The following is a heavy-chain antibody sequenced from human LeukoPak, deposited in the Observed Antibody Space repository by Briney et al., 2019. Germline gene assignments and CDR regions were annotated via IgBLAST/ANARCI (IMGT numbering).Heavy chain of an antibody. CDR1: GFTSGNYW. V-gene: IGHV3-74*01. J-gene: IGHJ6*03. D-gene: IGHD3-3*01. CDR3: ARGMLSSAGYHWYYYMDV. Sequence: GGSLRLSCVASGFTSGNYWMRWVRQAPGKGPEWVSRIDDDGTDTHYAVSVKGRFTISRDNAKNTLYLQMNSLRGEDTAVYYCARGMLSSAGYHWYYYMDVWGKGAMVTVSS. CDR2: IDDDGTDT.